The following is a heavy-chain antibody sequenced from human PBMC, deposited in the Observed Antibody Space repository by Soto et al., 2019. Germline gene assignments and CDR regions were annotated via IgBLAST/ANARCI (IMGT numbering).Heavy chain of an antibody. CDR2: ITSDTKTI. CDR1: GFRFSIYS. V-gene: IGHV3-48*02. Sequence: EVQLVESGGNLVQPGGSLRLSCAASGFRFSIYSMNWVRQAPGKGLAWSADITSDTKTIKYADSVKGRFTISRDNDNNLVYLYMNSLRDEDTAVYYCARSVEGHFDYWGQGTVVTVSA. J-gene: IGHJ4*02. D-gene: IGHD6-19*01. CDR3: ARSVEGHFDY.